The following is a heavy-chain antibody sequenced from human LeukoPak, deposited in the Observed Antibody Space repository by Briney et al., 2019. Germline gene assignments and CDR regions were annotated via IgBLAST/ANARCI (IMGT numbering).Heavy chain of an antibody. Sequence: KTSETLSLTCAVYGVSFSGYYWSWIRQPPGKGLEWIGEINHSGSTKYNPSLKSRVTISVDTSKNQFSLNLSSVTAADTAVYYCARGVGTEDSSGYYYDDYWGQGTLVTVSS. CDR2: INHSGST. CDR3: ARGVGTEDSSGYYYDDY. CDR1: GVSFSGYY. J-gene: IGHJ4*02. D-gene: IGHD3-22*01. V-gene: IGHV4-34*01.